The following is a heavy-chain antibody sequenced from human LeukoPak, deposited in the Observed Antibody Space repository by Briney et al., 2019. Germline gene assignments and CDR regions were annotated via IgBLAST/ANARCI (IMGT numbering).Heavy chain of an antibody. CDR1: GGTFSSYA. Sequence: ASVKVSCKASGGTFSSYAISWVRQAPGQGLEWMGGIIPIFGTANYAQKFQGRVTITADESTSTAYMELSSLRSEDTAVYYCTRAPSLYGSGSYCLSWGQGTLVTVSS. D-gene: IGHD3-10*01. CDR3: TRAPSLYGSGSYCLS. V-gene: IGHV1-69*13. J-gene: IGHJ5*02. CDR2: IIPIFGTA.